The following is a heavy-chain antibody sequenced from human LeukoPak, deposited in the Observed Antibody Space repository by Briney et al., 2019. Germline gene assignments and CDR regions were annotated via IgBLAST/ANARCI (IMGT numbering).Heavy chain of an antibody. J-gene: IGHJ5*02. CDR1: GYSISSGYY. CDR3: ARAMVRGSVWFDP. D-gene: IGHD3-10*01. Sequence: SETLSLTCAVSGYSISSGYYWGWIRQPPGKGLEWIGSIYHSGSTYYNPSLKSRVTISVDTSKNQFSLKLSSVTAADTAVYYCARAMVRGSVWFDPWGQGTLVTVSS. CDR2: IYHSGST. V-gene: IGHV4-38-2*01.